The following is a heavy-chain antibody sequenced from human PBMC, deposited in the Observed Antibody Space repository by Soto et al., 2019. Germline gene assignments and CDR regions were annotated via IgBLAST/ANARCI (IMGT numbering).Heavy chain of an antibody. D-gene: IGHD2-2*01. J-gene: IGHJ4*02. CDR2: ISKSDYT. V-gene: IGHV3-21*01. CDR3: AREDSIIIPAVSDF. Sequence: GGSLRLSCTVSGFAFNNYGINWVRQAPGKGLEWVSSISKSDYTYYSDSVKGRFTISRDNAKNPVSLQMNTLRVEDTAVYYCAREDSIIIPAVSDFWGQGTLVTVSS. CDR1: GFAFNNYG.